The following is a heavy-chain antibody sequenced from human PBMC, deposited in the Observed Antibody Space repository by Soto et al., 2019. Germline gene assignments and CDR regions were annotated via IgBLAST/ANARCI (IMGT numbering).Heavy chain of an antibody. Sequence: GESLKISCKGSGYNFKTYWIALVRQMSGQGLEWMGIIYPGDSDTTYSQSFQGQVTISVDKTISTAYLQLSILKASDTAMYYCAGQQGYKDTINKDAFDIWGQGTMVTVSS. J-gene: IGHJ3*02. V-gene: IGHV5-51*01. CDR2: IYPGDSDT. D-gene: IGHD5-18*01. CDR3: AGQQGYKDTINKDAFDI. CDR1: GYNFKTYW.